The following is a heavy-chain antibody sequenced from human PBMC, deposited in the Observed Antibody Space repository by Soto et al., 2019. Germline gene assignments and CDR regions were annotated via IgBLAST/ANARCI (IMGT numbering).Heavy chain of an antibody. Sequence: ASVKVSCKASGYTFTGYYMHWVRQAPGQGLEWMGWINPNSGGTNYAQKFQGRVTMTRDTSISTAYMELSRLRSDDTAVYYCARGQDSYYDYYGMDVWGQGTTVTVCS. V-gene: IGHV1-2*02. D-gene: IGHD2-15*01. CDR2: INPNSGGT. CDR1: GYTFTGYY. J-gene: IGHJ6*02. CDR3: ARGQDSYYDYYGMDV.